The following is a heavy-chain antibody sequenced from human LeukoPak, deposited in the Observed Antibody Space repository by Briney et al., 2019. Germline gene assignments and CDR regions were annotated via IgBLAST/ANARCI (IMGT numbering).Heavy chain of an antibody. J-gene: IGHJ4*02. Sequence: ASVTVSCTASGYTFTTYGISWLRQAPGQGMEWMGWTSPYNDDTNYVQKFQGRVKMTTDTSTSTAFMELGSLRSDDTAVYYCARDVRSPMVRGIVFDYWGQGTLVTVSS. CDR2: TSPYNDDT. CDR3: ARDVRSPMVRGIVFDY. V-gene: IGHV1-18*01. D-gene: IGHD3-10*01. CDR1: GYTFTTYG.